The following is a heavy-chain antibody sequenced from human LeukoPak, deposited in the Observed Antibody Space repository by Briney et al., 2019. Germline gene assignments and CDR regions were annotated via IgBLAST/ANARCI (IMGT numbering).Heavy chain of an antibody. CDR3: AREGVAVAGTFDY. V-gene: IGHV1-69*13. CDR1: GYTFTSYA. J-gene: IGHJ4*02. Sequence: GGPVKVSCKASGYTFTSYAISWVRQAPGQGLEWMGGIIPIFGTANYAQKFQGRVTITADESTSTAYMELSSLRSEDTAVYYCAREGVAVAGTFDYWGQGTLVTVSS. CDR2: IIPIFGTA. D-gene: IGHD6-19*01.